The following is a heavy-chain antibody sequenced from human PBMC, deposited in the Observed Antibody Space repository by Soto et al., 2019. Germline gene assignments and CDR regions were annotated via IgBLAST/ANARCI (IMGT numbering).Heavy chain of an antibody. J-gene: IGHJ5*01. Sequence: LSLTCTVSGGSISSGGYYWSWIRQHPGKGLEWIGYIYYSGSTYYNPSLKSRVTRSVDTSKNQFSLKLSSVTAADTAVYYCAFMVRPNWFDSCGQGRLITVSS. CDR1: GGSISSGGYY. CDR2: IYYSGST. CDR3: AFMVRPNWFDS. V-gene: IGHV4-31*03. D-gene: IGHD3-10*01.